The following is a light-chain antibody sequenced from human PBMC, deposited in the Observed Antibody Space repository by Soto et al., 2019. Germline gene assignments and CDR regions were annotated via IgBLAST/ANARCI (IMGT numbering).Light chain of an antibody. CDR1: QSIGRW. Sequence: DIQMTQSPSILSASVGDRVTITCRASQSIGRWLAWFQQKPGKAPKALIYEASSLESGVPSRLSGSGSGTEFTLTISSLQPDDFATYYCQQYNNYWTFGQGTKVEVK. V-gene: IGKV1-5*01. CDR3: QQYNNYWT. CDR2: EAS. J-gene: IGKJ1*01.